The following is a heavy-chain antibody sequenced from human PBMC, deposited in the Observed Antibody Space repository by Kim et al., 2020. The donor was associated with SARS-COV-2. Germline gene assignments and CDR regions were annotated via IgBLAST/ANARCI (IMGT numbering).Heavy chain of an antibody. CDR3: ARGRRPRTIFGVVITGFFGGFDY. V-gene: IGHV4-34*01. D-gene: IGHD3-3*01. CDR2: INHSGST. CDR1: GGSFSGYY. J-gene: IGHJ4*02. Sequence: SETLSLTCAVYGGSFSGYYWSWIRQPPGKGLEWIGEINHSGSTNYNPSLKSRVTISVDTSKNQFSLKLSSVTAADTAVYYCARGRRPRTIFGVVITGFFGGFDYWGQGTLVTVSS.